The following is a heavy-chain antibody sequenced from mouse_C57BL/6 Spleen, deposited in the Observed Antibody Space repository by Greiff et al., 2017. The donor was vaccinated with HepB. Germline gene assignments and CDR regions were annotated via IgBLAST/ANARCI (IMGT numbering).Heavy chain of an antibody. CDR2: ISSGGDYI. Sequence: EVQLVESGEGLVKPGGSLKLSCAASGFTFSSYAMSWVRQTPEKRLEWVAYISSGGDYIYYADTVKGRFTISRDKARNTLYLQMSSLKSEDTAMYYCTTAYYSNPWFAYWGQGTLVTVSA. D-gene: IGHD2-5*01. V-gene: IGHV5-9-1*02. CDR3: TTAYYSNPWFAY. CDR1: GFTFSSYA. J-gene: IGHJ3*01.